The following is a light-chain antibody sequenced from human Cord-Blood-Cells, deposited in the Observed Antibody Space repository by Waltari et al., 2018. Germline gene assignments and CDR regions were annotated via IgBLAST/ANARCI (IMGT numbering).Light chain of an antibody. Sequence: QSALTQPASVSGSPGQSITISCTGTSSDVGGYNYVSWYPQHPGKAPKLMIYDVSNLPSGVSNRFSGSKSGNTASLTISGLQAEDEADYYCSSYTSSSTWVFGGGTKLTVL. CDR2: DVS. V-gene: IGLV2-14*01. CDR1: SSDVGGYNY. CDR3: SSYTSSSTWV. J-gene: IGLJ3*02.